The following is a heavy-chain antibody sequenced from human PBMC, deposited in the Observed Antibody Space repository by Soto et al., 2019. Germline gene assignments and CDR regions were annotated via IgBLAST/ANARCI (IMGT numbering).Heavy chain of an antibody. CDR1: GDSVSSNSAA. CDR3: VRDVGGGELLDY. J-gene: IGHJ4*02. Sequence: SQTLSLTCAISGDSVSSNSAAWNWIRQSPSRGLEWLGRTYFRSKWYKDYAISVKSRITINPDTSKNQFSLQLNSVTPEDTAVYHCVRDVGGGELLDYWGQGTLVTVSS. CDR2: TYFRSKWYK. V-gene: IGHV6-1*01. D-gene: IGHD1-26*01.